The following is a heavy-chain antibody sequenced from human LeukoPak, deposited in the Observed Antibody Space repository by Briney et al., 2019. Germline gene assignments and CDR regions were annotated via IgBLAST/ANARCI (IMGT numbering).Heavy chain of an antibody. D-gene: IGHD4-23*01. Sequence: SGPTLVNPTQTLTLTCTFSGFSLNTTTLGVGWIRQPPGKALEWLALLFWDDDSRLSPSLESRLTITKDTSKNQVVLTMTDMDPVDTATYYCAHATNSHFGYWGQGTLVTVSS. J-gene: IGHJ4*02. CDR1: GFSLNTTTLG. CDR3: AHATNSHFGY. CDR2: LFWDDDS. V-gene: IGHV2-5*02.